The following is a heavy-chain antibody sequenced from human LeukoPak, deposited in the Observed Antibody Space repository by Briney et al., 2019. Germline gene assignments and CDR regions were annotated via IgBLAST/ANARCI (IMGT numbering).Heavy chain of an antibody. CDR1: GFTFSDYY. D-gene: IGHD4-11*01. CDR3: AKGPLTLQSSPILFDH. Sequence: KPGGSLRLSCAASGFTFSDYYINWIRQAPGKGLEWLSYISGNGRFIEYADSVKGRFTISRDNSKNTLYLQMNSLRAEDTAVYYCAKGPLTLQSSPILFDHWGQGTLVTVSS. J-gene: IGHJ4*02. CDR2: ISGNGRFI. V-gene: IGHV3-11*04.